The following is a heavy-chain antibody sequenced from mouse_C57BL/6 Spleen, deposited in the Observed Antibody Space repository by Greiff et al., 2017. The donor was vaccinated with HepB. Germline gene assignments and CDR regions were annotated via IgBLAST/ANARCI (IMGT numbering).Heavy chain of an antibody. V-gene: IGHV1-69*01. J-gene: IGHJ4*01. CDR1: GYTFTSYW. CDR2: IDPSDSYT. Sequence: QVQLQQPGAELVMPGASVKLSCKASGYTFTSYWMHWVKQRPGQGLEWIGEIDPSDSYTNYNQKFKGKSTLTVDKSSSTAYMQLSSLTSEDSAVHYCARGGAMDYWGQGTSVTVSS. CDR3: ARGGAMDY.